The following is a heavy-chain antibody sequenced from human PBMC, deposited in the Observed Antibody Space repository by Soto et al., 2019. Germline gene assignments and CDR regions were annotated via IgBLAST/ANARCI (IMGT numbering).Heavy chain of an antibody. CDR1: GFTFSSYG. CDR3: AKDHMSYYYGMDV. CDR2: ISYDGSNK. J-gene: IGHJ6*02. Sequence: GGSLRLSCAASGFTFSSYGMHWVRQAPGKGLEWVAVISYDGSNKYYADSVKGRFTISRDNSKNTLYLQMNSLRAEDTAVYYCAKDHMSYYYGMDVWGQGTTVTVSS. D-gene: IGHD2-21*01. V-gene: IGHV3-30*18.